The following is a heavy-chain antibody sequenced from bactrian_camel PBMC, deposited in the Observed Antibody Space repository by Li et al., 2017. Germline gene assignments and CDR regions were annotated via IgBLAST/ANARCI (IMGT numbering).Heavy chain of an antibody. CDR3: ASQLVGTWRLMGY. J-gene: IGHJ4*01. Sequence: VESGGGSVQPGGSLRLSCVTSAYNYGHYCVGWFRQAPGEQREGVAAIYTGDGSTDYADFMQGRFTISQDNAKNTVYLQLNSLKTEDMAMYYCASQLVGTWRLMGYWGRGPRSPSP. V-gene: IGHV3S1*01. CDR2: IYTGDGST. CDR1: AYNYGHYC. D-gene: IGHD6*01.